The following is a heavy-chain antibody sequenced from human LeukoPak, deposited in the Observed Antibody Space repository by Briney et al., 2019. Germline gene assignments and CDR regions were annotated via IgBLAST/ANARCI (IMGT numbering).Heavy chain of an antibody. J-gene: IGHJ3*02. D-gene: IGHD3-22*01. CDR1: GFTFSSYS. CDR3: ARGALNYDSSGFHDAFDI. V-gene: IGHV3-21*01. CDR2: ISSSSSYI. Sequence: PGGSLRLSCAASGFTFSSYSMNWVRQAPGKGLEWVSSISSSSSYIYYADSVKGRFTTSRDNAKNSLYLQMNSLRAEDTAVYYCARGALNYDSSGFHDAFDIWGQGTMVTVSS.